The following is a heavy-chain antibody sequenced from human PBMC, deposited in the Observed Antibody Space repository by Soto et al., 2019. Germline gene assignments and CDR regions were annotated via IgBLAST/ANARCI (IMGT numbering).Heavy chain of an antibody. CDR1: GYTFTSYY. V-gene: IGHV1-46*01. J-gene: IGHJ6*02. Sequence: QVQLVQSGAEVKKPGASVRVSCKASGYTFTSYYIHWVRQAPGQGLEWVSIINPVGGSTNYARKFQGRVTVTTDTSTSTVHMELTSMRSEDTAVYYCARGWGRVVYAMDIWGQGTTVTVSS. CDR3: ARGWGRVVYAMDI. CDR2: INPVGGST. D-gene: IGHD1-26*01.